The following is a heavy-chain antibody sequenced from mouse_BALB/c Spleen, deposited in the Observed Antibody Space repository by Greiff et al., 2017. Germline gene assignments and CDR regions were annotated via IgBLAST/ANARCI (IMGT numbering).Heavy chain of an antibody. CDR1: GFTFTDYY. D-gene: IGHD2-2*01. CDR2: IRNKANGYTT. CDR3: ARDSLYGWDY. V-gene: IGHV7-3*02. J-gene: IGHJ2*01. Sequence: EVQLQESGGGLVQPGGSLRLSCATSGFTFTDYYMSWVRQPPGKALEWLGFIRNKANGYTTEYSASVKGRFTISRDNSQSILYLQMNTLRAEDSATYYCARDSLYGWDYWGQGTTLTVSS.